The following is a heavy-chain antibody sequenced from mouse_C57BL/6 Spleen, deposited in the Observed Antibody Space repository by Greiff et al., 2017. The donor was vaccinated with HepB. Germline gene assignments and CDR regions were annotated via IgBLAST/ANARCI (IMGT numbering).Heavy chain of an antibody. CDR1: GFTFSSYG. J-gene: IGHJ1*03. D-gene: IGHD1-1*01. Sequence: EVMLVESGGDLVKPGGSLKLSCAASGFTFSSYGMSWVRQTPDKRLEWVATISSGGSYTYYPDSVKGRFTISRDNAKNTLYLQMSSLKSEDTAMYYCARQGITTVVYWYFDVWGTGTTVTVSS. CDR3: ARQGITTVVYWYFDV. CDR2: ISSGGSYT. V-gene: IGHV5-6*01.